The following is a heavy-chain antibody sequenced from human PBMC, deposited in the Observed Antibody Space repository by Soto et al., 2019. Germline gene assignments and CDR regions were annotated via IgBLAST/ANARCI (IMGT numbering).Heavy chain of an antibody. Sequence: SETLSLTCSVSDDSINSDKYYWSWIRQPPGKGLEWIGEINHSGSTNYNPSLKSRVTISVDTSKNQFSLKLSSVTAADTAVYYCARGGYSYGSCYFDYWGQGTLVTVSS. CDR3: ARGGYSYGSCYFDY. CDR1: DDSINSDKYY. V-gene: IGHV4-34*01. J-gene: IGHJ4*02. CDR2: INHSGST. D-gene: IGHD5-18*01.